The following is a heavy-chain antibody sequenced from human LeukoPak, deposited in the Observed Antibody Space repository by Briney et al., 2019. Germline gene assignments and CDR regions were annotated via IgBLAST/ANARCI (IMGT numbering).Heavy chain of an antibody. J-gene: IGHJ4*02. CDR3: ARDLATTSTWEFDY. CDR1: GYIFTGYY. V-gene: IGHV1-2*02. Sequence: GASVKVTFKASGYIFTGYYMHWLRQAPGQGLEWMGWMYHNSGGTRYAQKFQGRVTMTRDTSISTAYMELNRLTTDDTAVFYCARDLATTSTWEFDYWGQGTLVSVSS. D-gene: IGHD1-26*01. CDR2: MYHNSGGT.